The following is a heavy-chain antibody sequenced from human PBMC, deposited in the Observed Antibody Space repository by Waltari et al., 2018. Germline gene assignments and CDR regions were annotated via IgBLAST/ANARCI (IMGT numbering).Heavy chain of an antibody. CDR2: IFYSGST. Sequence: QVQLQESGPGLVKPSQTLSLTCTVSGASISSDDYYWSWIRQPPGKGLEWIGHIFYSGSTYFNPSLKSRVTMSLDTSKNQFSRKLSSVTAADTAVYYCASQDITGGYFDYWGQGTLVTVSS. D-gene: IGHD7-27*01. CDR1: GASISSDDYY. J-gene: IGHJ4*02. CDR3: ASQDITGGYFDY. V-gene: IGHV4-30-4*08.